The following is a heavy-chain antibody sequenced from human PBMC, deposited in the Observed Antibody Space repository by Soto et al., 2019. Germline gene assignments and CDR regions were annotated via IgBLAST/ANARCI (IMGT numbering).Heavy chain of an antibody. D-gene: IGHD2-15*01. CDR2: ITNTGGDT. Sequence: SCKASGYTFTSYDINCVRQAPGEVLEWVSTITNTGGDTKYADSVRGRFTFSRDNSKNTVYLQMSSLRADDSAVYYCARGSKDSYPGSRIFDFWGRGTLVTVSS. CDR1: GYTFTSYD. V-gene: IGHV3-23*01. CDR3: ARGSKDSYPGSRIFDF. J-gene: IGHJ4*02.